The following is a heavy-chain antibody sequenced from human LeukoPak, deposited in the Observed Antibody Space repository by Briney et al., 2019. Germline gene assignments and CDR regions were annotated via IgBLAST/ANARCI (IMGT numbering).Heavy chain of an antibody. CDR1: GFTFDDYD. V-gene: IGHV3-9*03. CDR2: ISWNSGSI. D-gene: IGHD3-22*01. Sequence: GRSLRLSCAASGFTFDDYDMHCVRQAPGKGLEWVSCISWNSGSIGYADSVKGRFTISRDNAMNFLYLQMNSLRAEDMALYYCAKAAVPYYYDSNGYYHFDYWGQGTLVTVSS. J-gene: IGHJ4*02. CDR3: AKAAVPYYYDSNGYYHFDY.